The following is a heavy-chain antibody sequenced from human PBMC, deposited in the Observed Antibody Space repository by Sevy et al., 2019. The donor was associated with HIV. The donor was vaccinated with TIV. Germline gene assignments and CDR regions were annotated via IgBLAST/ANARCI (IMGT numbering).Heavy chain of an antibody. D-gene: IGHD2-8*02. CDR3: STDPIIVLLVTDGMDV. CDR1: GFTFSHAW. CDR2: IKSKADGGTT. Sequence: GGSQRLSCAASGFTFSHAWMSWVRQAPGKGLEWVGRIKSKADGGTTDYAAPVKGRFTISRDDSKNTLFLQMNSLKTEDTAVYYCSTDPIIVLLVTDGMDVWGQGTTVTVSS. J-gene: IGHJ6*02. V-gene: IGHV3-15*01.